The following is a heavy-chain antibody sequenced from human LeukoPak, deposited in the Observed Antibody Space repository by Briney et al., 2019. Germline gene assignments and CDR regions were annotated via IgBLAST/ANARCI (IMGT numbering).Heavy chain of an antibody. J-gene: IGHJ3*02. Sequence: PEGSLRLSCAASGFTFSSYSMNWVRQAPGKGLKWVSYISSSSSYIYYADSVKGRFTISRDNAKNSLYLQLNSLRAEDTAIYYCAHHGGGTIRIAAFDIWGQGTMVTVSS. V-gene: IGHV3-21*04. CDR2: ISSSSSYI. D-gene: IGHD3-3*01. CDR3: AHHGGGTIRIAAFDI. CDR1: GFTFSSYS.